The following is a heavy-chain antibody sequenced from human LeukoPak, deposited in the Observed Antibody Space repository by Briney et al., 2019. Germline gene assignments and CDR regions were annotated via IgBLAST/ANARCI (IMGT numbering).Heavy chain of an antibody. Sequence: GGALRLSCAASGFTFRDYYMSWIRQAPGKGLQWLSYIRSSSNYTNYADSVKGRFTISRDNAKNSLYLQMNGLRADDTAVYYCATGVPIVGYWGQGTLVTVSS. J-gene: IGHJ4*02. CDR2: IRSSSNYT. CDR3: ATGVPIVGY. V-gene: IGHV3-11*03. CDR1: GFTFRDYY. D-gene: IGHD3-10*01.